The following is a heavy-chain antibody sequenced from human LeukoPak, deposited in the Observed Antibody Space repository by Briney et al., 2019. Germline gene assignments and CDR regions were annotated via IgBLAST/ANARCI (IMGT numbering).Heavy chain of an antibody. D-gene: IGHD2-2*01. J-gene: IGHJ3*02. CDR2: IYYSGST. CDR1: GGSISSGGYY. Sequence: SQTLSPTCTVSGGSISSGGYYWSWNRQHPGKGLEWIGYIYYSGSTNYNPSLKSRVTISVDTSKNQFSLKLSSVTAADTAVYYCAREPRPDVRYCSSTSCPHAFDIWGQGTMVTVSS. CDR3: AREPRPDVRYCSSTSCPHAFDI. V-gene: IGHV4-31*03.